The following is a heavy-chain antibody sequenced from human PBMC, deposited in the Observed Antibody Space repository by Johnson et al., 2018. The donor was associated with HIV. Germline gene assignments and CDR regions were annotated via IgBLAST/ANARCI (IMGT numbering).Heavy chain of an antibody. V-gene: IGHV3-30*18. J-gene: IGHJ3*02. CDR2: ITYDGTNI. D-gene: IGHD6-19*01. Sequence: QVQLVESGGGVVQPGRSLRLSCTASGFTFSNYAIHWVRQAPGKGLEWVAGITYDGTNIYYADSVKGRFTISRDNSKNTLYLQMNSLRAEDTAVYYCAKDLEEGQQGLSGAFDIWGQGTMVTVSS. CDR1: GFTFSNYA. CDR3: AKDLEEGQQGLSGAFDI.